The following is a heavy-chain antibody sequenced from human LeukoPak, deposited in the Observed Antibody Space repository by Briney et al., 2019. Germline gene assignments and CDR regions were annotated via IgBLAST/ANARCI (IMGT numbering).Heavy chain of an antibody. V-gene: IGHV1-18*01. D-gene: IGHD1-7*01. Sequence: ASVKVSSKASGYTFTSYGISWGRQAPGQGLEWMGWISAYNGNTNYAQKLPGRVTMPTNTSTSKAYMELRSLRSDDTAVYYCARDWTGTNWFDPWGQGTLVTVSS. CDR1: GYTFTSYG. J-gene: IGHJ5*02. CDR2: ISAYNGNT. CDR3: ARDWTGTNWFDP.